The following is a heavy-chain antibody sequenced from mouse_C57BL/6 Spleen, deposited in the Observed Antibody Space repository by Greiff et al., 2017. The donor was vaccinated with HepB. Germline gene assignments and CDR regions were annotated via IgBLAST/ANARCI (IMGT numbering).Heavy chain of an antibody. CDR3: ARGDTTAWYFGV. J-gene: IGHJ1*03. D-gene: IGHD1-2*01. Sequence: QVQLQQPGAELVMPGASVKLSCKASGYTFTSYWMHWVKQRPGQGLEWIGEIDPSDSYTNYNQKFKGKSTLTVDKSSSTAYMQLNSLTAEDSAFYYCARGDTTAWYFGVWGTGTTVTVSS. CDR1: GYTFTSYW. CDR2: IDPSDSYT. V-gene: IGHV1-69*01.